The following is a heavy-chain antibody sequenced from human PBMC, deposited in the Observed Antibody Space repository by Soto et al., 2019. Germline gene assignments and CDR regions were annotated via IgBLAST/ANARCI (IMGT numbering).Heavy chain of an antibody. Sequence: SSETLSLTCAVSCGSISSGGYSWSWIRQPPGKGLEWIGYIYHSGSTYYNPSLKSRVTISVDRSKNQFSLKLSSVTAADTAVYYCAREYYYDSSGYRNWFDPWGQGTLVTVSS. CDR3: AREYYYDSSGYRNWFDP. CDR1: CGSISSGGYS. J-gene: IGHJ5*02. CDR2: IYHSGST. V-gene: IGHV4-30-2*01. D-gene: IGHD3-22*01.